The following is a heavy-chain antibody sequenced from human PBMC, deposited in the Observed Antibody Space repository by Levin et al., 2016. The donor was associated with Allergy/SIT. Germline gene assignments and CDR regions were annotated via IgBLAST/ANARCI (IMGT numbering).Heavy chain of an antibody. V-gene: IGHV4-39*02. J-gene: IGHJ4*02. CDR1: GGSMSSSSYY. CDR2: IYNSGST. Sequence: GSLRLSCTVSGGSMSSSSYYWGWIRQPPGKGLEWIGTIYNSGSTYYNPSLKSRVIMSVDTSKNHFSLRLRSVTAADTAVYYCASPAPPEFYFDYWGQGTLVTVSS. CDR3: ASPAPPEFYFDY.